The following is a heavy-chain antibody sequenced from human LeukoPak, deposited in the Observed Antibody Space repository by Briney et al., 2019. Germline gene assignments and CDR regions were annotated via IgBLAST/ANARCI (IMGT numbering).Heavy chain of an antibody. CDR1: GFTFSSYA. J-gene: IGHJ4*02. D-gene: IGHD3-22*01. CDR2: ISYDGSNK. CDR3: AKPEDSSGYYLSYFDS. V-gene: IGHV3-30-3*02. Sequence: GGSLRLSCAASGFTFSSYAMHWVRQAPGKGLEWVAVISYDGSNKYYADSVKGRFTISRDNSKNTLYLQMNSLRAEDSAVYYCAKPEDSSGYYLSYFDSWGQGTLVTVSS.